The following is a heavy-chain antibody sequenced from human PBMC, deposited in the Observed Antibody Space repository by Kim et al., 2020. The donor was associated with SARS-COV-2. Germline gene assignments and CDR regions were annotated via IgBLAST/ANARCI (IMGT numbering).Heavy chain of an antibody. CDR3: ARDPYQGGDDSSGYTGLAFDI. D-gene: IGHD3-22*01. V-gene: IGHV3-30-3*01. J-gene: IGHJ3*02. CDR2: ISYDGSNK. CDR1: GFTFSSYA. Sequence: GGSLRLSCAASGFTFSSYAMHWVRQAPGKGLEWVAVISYDGSNKYYADSVKGRFTISRDNSKNTLYLQMNSLRAEDTAVYYCARDPYQGGDDSSGYTGLAFDIWGQGTMVTVSS.